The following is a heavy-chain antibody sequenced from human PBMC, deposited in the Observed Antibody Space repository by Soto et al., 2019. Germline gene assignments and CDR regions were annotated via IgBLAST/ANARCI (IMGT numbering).Heavy chain of an antibody. V-gene: IGHV4-59*12. CDR3: ARDQLTMVRGVIYYYYGMDV. CDR1: GDSMNNYY. CDR2: VYSSGST. J-gene: IGHJ6*02. D-gene: IGHD3-10*01. Sequence: PSETLSLTCSVSGDSMNNYYWSWIQQPPGQGLEYIGYVYSSGSTNYNPSLKSRVTISVDKSKNQFSLKLSSVTAADTAVYYCARDQLTMVRGVIYYYYGMDVWGQGTTVTVSS.